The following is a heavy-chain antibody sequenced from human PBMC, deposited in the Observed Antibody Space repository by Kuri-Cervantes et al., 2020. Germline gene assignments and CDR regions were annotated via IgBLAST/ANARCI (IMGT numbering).Heavy chain of an antibody. Sequence: LSLTCAASGFTFSSYSMNWVRQAPGKGLEWVSGISWNSGSIGYADSVKGRFTISRDNAKNSLYLQMNSLRAEDTAVYYCARDVVVPAAIKATYYYYYGMDVWGQGTTVTVSS. CDR3: ARDVVVPAAIKATYYYYYGMDV. V-gene: IGHV3-48*04. J-gene: IGHJ6*02. CDR1: GFTFSSYS. CDR2: ISWNSGSI. D-gene: IGHD2-2*01.